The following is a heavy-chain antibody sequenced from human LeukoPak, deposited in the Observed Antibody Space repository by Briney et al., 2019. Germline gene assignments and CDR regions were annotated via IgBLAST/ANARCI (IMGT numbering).Heavy chain of an antibody. Sequence: SETLSLTCTVSGGSISSYYWSWIRQPPGKGLEWIGYIYYSGSTDYNPSLKSRVAISVDTSRNQFSLGLSSVTAADTAVYYCARVTGYMTEDFFDYWGQGTLVTVSS. J-gene: IGHJ4*02. V-gene: IGHV4-59*01. CDR3: ARVTGYMTEDFFDY. CDR2: IYYSGST. D-gene: IGHD6-13*01. CDR1: GGSISSYY.